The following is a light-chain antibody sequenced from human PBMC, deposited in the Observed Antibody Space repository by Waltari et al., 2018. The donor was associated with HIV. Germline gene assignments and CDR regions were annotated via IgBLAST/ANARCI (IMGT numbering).Light chain of an antibody. CDR3: QQRSNWPPSLT. V-gene: IGKV3-11*01. CDR1: QNISVD. CDR2: DAS. Sequence: TQSPATLSVSPGDKAILSCRASQNISVDLAWYQQKPGLAPRLLIFDASSRATGIPARFSGGGSGTDFTLTISSLEPEDFAVYFCQQRSNWPPSLTFGGGTKVEIK. J-gene: IGKJ4*01.